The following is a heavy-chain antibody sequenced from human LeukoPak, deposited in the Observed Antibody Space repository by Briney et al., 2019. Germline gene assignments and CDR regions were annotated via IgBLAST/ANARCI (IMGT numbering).Heavy chain of an antibody. V-gene: IGHV4-38-2*02. D-gene: IGHD1-26*01. J-gene: IGHJ4*02. CDR1: GSSVGTTHS. CDR2: IYHSGST. Sequence: SETLSLTCTVSGSSVGTTHSWGWIRQSPGKGLEWIGTIYHSGSTYYNPSLKSRVTISVDRSKNQFSLKLSSVTAADTAVYYCARGVGASSRWGQGTLVTVSS. CDR3: ARGVGASSR.